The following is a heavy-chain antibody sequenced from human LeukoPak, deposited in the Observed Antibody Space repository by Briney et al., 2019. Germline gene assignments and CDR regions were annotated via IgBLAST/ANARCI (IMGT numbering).Heavy chain of an antibody. V-gene: IGHV4-34*01. D-gene: IGHD2-21*02. CDR2: INHSGST. CDR3: ARRIVVVTDNFDY. Sequence: SETLSLTCTVSGGSISSYYWSWIRQPPGKGLEWIGEINHSGSTNYNPSLKSRVTISVDTSKNQFSLKLSSVTAADTAVYYCARRIVVVTDNFDYWGQGTLVTVSS. J-gene: IGHJ4*02. CDR1: GGSISSYY.